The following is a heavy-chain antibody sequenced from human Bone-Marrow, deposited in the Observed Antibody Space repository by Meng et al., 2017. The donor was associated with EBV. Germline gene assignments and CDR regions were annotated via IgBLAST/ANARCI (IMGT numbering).Heavy chain of an antibody. D-gene: IGHD3-3*01. CDR3: ARDLTNDYFDY. CDR1: GYTFTGYY. CDR2: INPNSGGT. J-gene: IGHJ4*02. Sequence: QVQLVQSGAEVKKPGASVKVSCKASGYTFTGYYMHWVRQAPGQGLEWMGRINPNSGGTNYAQKFQGRVTMTTDTSTNTAYMELRSLRSDDTAVYYCARDLTNDYFDYWGQGTLVTVSS. V-gene: IGHV1-2*06.